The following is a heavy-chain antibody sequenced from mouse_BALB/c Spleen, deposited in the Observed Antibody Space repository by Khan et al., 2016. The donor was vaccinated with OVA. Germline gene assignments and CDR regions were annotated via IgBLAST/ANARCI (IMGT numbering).Heavy chain of an antibody. CDR3: ARDLYYYAMDY. J-gene: IGHJ4*01. CDR2: IDPANGNT. Sequence: VQLKQSGAELVKPGASVKLSCTASGFNIKDTYMHWVKQRSEQGLEWIGRIDPANGNTKYDPKFQGKATITADTSSNTAYLQLSSLTSEDTAVYYCARDLYYYAMDYWGQGTSVTVSS. V-gene: IGHV14-3*02. D-gene: IGHD2-3*01. CDR1: GFNIKDTY.